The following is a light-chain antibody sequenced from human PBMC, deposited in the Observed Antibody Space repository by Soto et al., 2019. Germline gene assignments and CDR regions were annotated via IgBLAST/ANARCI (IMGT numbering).Light chain of an antibody. CDR1: SSDVGGYNY. Sequence: QSALTQPASVSGSPGQSITISCTGISSDVGGYNYVSWYQQHPGKAPKLMIYDVSNRPSGVSNRFSGSKSGNTASLTISGLQAEDEADYYCSSYTSSSTPPYVFGTGTKVTV. V-gene: IGLV2-14*03. CDR2: DVS. J-gene: IGLJ1*01. CDR3: SSYTSSSTPPYV.